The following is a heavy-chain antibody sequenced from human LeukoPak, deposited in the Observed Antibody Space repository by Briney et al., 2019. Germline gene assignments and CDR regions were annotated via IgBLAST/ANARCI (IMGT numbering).Heavy chain of an antibody. CDR2: INPTNGGT. V-gene: IGHV1-2*02. CDR3: ARDRGNRGYSFNN. J-gene: IGHJ4*02. CDR1: GYTFTDYY. D-gene: IGHD5-18*01. Sequence: ASVKVSCKSSGYTFTDYYIRWVRQAPGQGLEWIGWINPTNGGTNYVQKFQGRVTMTRDTSISTAYMDLSSLRSDDTVVYYCARDRGNRGYSFNNWGQGTLVTVSS.